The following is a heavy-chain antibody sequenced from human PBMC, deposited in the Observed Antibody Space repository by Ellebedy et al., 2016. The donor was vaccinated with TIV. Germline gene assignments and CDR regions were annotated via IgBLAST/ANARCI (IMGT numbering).Heavy chain of an antibody. J-gene: IGHJ5*02. D-gene: IGHD4-17*01. CDR2: ISAYNGNT. Sequence: AASVKVSCKASGYTFTTYGITWVRQAPGQGLEWMGWISAYNGNTNYAQKLQGRVTMTTDTSTSTAYMELRSLRSDDTAVYYCATDRNDYGDYTQEYNWFHPWGQGTLVTVSS. CDR1: GYTFTTYG. CDR3: ATDRNDYGDYTQEYNWFHP. V-gene: IGHV1-18*04.